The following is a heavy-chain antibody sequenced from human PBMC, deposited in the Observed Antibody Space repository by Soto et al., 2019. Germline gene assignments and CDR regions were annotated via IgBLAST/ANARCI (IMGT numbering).Heavy chain of an antibody. CDR1: GGIFSSYA. Sequence: QEQLVQSGAEVKKPGSSVKVSCKASGGIFSSYAISWVRQAPGQGLEWMGGIIPIFGTANYAQKFQGRVTITADESTNTAYMDLSSLKSEDTAIYYCARGGSVYVWFNEFWGQGTLVTVSS. D-gene: IGHD3-22*01. J-gene: IGHJ4*02. CDR3: ARGGSVYVWFNEF. V-gene: IGHV1-69*01. CDR2: IIPIFGTA.